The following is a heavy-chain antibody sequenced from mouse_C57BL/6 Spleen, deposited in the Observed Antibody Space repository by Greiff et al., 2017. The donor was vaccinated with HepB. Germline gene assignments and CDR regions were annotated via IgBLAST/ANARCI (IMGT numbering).Heavy chain of an antibody. CDR3: ARSGGYAFDY. D-gene: IGHD2-2*01. CDR2: IDPSDSYT. J-gene: IGHJ2*01. Sequence: QVQLQQPGAELVRPGPSVKLSCKASGYTFTSYWMHWVKQRPGQGLECIGVIDPSDSYTNYNQKFKGKATLTVDTSSSTAYMQLSSLTSEDSAVYYCARSGGYAFDYWGQGTTLTVSS. V-gene: IGHV1-59*01. CDR1: GYTFTSYW.